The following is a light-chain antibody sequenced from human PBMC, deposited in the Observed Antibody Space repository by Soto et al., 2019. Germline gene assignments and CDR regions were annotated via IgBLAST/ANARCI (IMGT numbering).Light chain of an antibody. V-gene: IGKV3-11*01. CDR1: QSVSSY. CDR3: QQRSDWPPSLT. CDR2: DAS. J-gene: IGKJ4*01. Sequence: EIVLTQSPATLSLSPGERATLSCRASQSVSSYLAWYQHKPGQAPRLLIHDASSRATGIPARFSGRGSGTHFTLTISSLEPEDFAVYYCQQRSDWPPSLTFGGGTKVDIK.